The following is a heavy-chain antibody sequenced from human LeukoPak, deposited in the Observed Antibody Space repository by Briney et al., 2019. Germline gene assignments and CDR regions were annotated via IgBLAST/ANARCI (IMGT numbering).Heavy chain of an antibody. CDR2: IRYDGSNK. V-gene: IGHV3-30*02. CDR3: AKDKLIAVAGTFDY. D-gene: IGHD6-19*01. CDR1: GFTFSSYG. J-gene: IGHJ4*02. Sequence: GSLSLSCAASGFTFSSYGMHWVRPAPGKGLEWVAFIRYDGSNKYYADSVKGRFTISRDNSKNTLYLQMNSLGAEDTAVYYCAKDKLIAVAGTFDYWGQGTLVTVSS.